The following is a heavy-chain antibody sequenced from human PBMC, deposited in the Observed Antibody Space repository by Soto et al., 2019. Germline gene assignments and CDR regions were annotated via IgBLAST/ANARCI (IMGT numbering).Heavy chain of an antibody. J-gene: IGHJ4*02. Sequence: EVQLLESGGGLVQPGGSLRLSCAASGFTFSSYAMRWVRQAPGKGLEWVSAISGSGDSTYYADSVKGRFTISRDNSKKTLYLQMNSLRAEDTAIYYCARRGSVSYYDCWGQGTLVTVSS. V-gene: IGHV3-23*01. CDR1: GFTFSSYA. CDR3: ARRGSVSYYDC. D-gene: IGHD6-19*01. CDR2: ISGSGDST.